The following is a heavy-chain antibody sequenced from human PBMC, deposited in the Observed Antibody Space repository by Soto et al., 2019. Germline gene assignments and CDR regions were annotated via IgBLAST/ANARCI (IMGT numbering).Heavy chain of an antibody. CDR3: AKDISLYDYGMDV. CDR1: GFTFRDYA. J-gene: IGHJ6*02. D-gene: IGHD3-16*01. CDR2: IKWNGDVI. Sequence: EVRLVESGGDLVQPGRSLRLSCAASGFTFRDYAMHWVRRAPGKGLEWVSGIKWNGDVIGYADSVKGRFAISRDNAKNSLYLQMNSLRGEDTALYYCAKDISLYDYGMDVWGQGTTVTVSS. V-gene: IGHV3-9*01.